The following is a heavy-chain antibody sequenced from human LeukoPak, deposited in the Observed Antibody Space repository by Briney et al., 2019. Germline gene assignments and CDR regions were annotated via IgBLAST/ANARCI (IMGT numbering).Heavy chain of an antibody. V-gene: IGHV4-39*01. Sequence: PSETLSLTCTVSGGSISSGSYYWGWIRQPPGKGLEWIGSIYYTGSTYYSPSLKSRVTISVDTSKNQFSLKLGSVTAADTAMYYCASYHHHPGMYYNGIDYWGQGTLVTVSS. CDR2: IYYTGST. CDR3: ASYHHHPGMYYNGIDY. J-gene: IGHJ4*02. D-gene: IGHD3-10*01. CDR1: GGSISSGSYY.